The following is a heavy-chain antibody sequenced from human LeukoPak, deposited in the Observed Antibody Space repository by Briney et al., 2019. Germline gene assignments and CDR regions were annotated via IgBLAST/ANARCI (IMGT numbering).Heavy chain of an antibody. Sequence: SVKPSCNASGFTFTSSAMKWVRQARGQRLGWIGWIVVCSCETNYAQKYQERVTITRDMSTSTAYMELSILRYEDTAVYYCAADQAGELLRYYYYGMDVWGQGTTVTVSS. CDR1: GFTFTSSA. V-gene: IGHV1-58*02. CDR2: IVVCSCET. CDR3: AADQAGELLRYYYYGMDV. J-gene: IGHJ6*02. D-gene: IGHD3-10*01.